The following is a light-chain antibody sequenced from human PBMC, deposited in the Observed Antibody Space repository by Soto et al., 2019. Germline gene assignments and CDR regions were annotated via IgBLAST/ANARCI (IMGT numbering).Light chain of an antibody. V-gene: IGLV2-23*02. CDR3: CSYACSSYYV. J-gene: IGLJ1*01. Sequence: QSVLTQPASVSGSPGQSITISCTGASSDVGRFNFVSWFQQHPGKAPKLLIYEVTKRPSGVSNRFSGSKSGNTASLTISGLQAEDEAYYYCCSYACSSYYVFGSGTKVTVL. CDR2: EVT. CDR1: SSDVGRFNF.